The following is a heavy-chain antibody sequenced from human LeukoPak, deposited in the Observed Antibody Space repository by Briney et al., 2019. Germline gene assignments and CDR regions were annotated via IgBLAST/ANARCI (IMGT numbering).Heavy chain of an antibody. Sequence: SVKVSCKASGGTFSSYAISWVRQAPGQGLEWMGGTIPIFGTANYAQKFQGRVTITADESTSTAYMELSSLRSEDTAVYYCARGLGCSSTSCPPNWFDPWGQGTLVTASS. CDR2: TIPIFGTA. CDR1: GGTFSSYA. J-gene: IGHJ5*02. V-gene: IGHV1-69*01. D-gene: IGHD2-2*01. CDR3: ARGLGCSSTSCPPNWFDP.